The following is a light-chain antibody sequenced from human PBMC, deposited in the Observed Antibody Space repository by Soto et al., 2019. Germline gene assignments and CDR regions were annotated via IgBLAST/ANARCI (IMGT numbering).Light chain of an antibody. Sequence: IVLTQSPATLSLSPGERATLSCRASQSVSSHLVWYQQKPGQAPRLLISDASNRATGIPARFSGSGSGTDFTLTINSLEPEDFAVYDCQQRSSWPIPFGQGTRLDI. CDR3: QQRSSWPIP. J-gene: IGKJ5*01. V-gene: IGKV3-11*01. CDR1: QSVSSH. CDR2: DAS.